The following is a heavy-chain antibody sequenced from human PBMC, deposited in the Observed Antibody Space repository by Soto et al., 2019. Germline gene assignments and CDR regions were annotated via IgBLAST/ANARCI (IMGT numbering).Heavy chain of an antibody. V-gene: IGHV3-49*03. Sequence: PGGSLRLSCTASGFTFGDYAMSWFRQAPGKGLEWVGFIRSKAYGGTTEYAASVKGRFTISRDDSKSIAYLQMNSLETEDTAVYYCTRDLSLKYGSYGMDVWGQGTTVTVSS. J-gene: IGHJ6*02. D-gene: IGHD3-10*01. CDR3: TRDLSLKYGSYGMDV. CDR1: GFTFGDYA. CDR2: IRSKAYGGTT.